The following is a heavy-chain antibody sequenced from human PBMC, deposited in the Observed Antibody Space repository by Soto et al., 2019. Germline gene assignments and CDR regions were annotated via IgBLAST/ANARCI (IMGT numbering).Heavy chain of an antibody. D-gene: IGHD3-22*01. V-gene: IGHV1-69*06. J-gene: IGHJ4*02. CDR2: IIPIFGTA. Sequence: ASVKVSCKASGGTFSSYAISWVRQAPGQGLEWMGGIIPIFGTANYAQKFQGRVTITADKSTSTAYMELSSLRSEDTAVYYCARGYYDSSGYYNWGFDYWGQGTLVTVSS. CDR1: GGTFSSYA. CDR3: ARGYYDSSGYYNWGFDY.